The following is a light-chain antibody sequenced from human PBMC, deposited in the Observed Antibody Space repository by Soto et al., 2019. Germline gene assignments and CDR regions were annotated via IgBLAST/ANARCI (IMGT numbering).Light chain of an antibody. J-gene: IGKJ1*01. CDR3: LQDYNYPWT. CDR1: QGIRND. CDR2: AAS. Sequence: AIQMTQSPSSPSASVGDRVTITCRASQGIRNDLGWYQQKPGKAPKLLIYAASSLQSGVPSRFSGSGSGTDFTLTISSLQPEDFATYYFLQDYNYPWTFGQGTKVEIK. V-gene: IGKV1-6*01.